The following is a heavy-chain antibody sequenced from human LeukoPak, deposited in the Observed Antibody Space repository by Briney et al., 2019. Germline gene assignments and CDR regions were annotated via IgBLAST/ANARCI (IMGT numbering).Heavy chain of an antibody. D-gene: IGHD6-13*01. CDR2: FDPEDGET. CDR3: ATVFLSSSWPVDY. CDR1: GYTLTELS. J-gene: IGHJ4*02. Sequence: ASVKVSCKVSGYTLTELSLHWVRQAPGKGLGWMGGFDPEDGETIYAQKFQGRVTMTEDTSTDTAYMELSSLRSEDTAVYYCATVFLSSSWPVDYWGQGTLVTVSS. V-gene: IGHV1-24*01.